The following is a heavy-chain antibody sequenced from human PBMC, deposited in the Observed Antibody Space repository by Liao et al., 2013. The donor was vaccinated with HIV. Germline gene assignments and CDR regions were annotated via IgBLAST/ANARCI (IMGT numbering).Heavy chain of an antibody. Sequence: QVQLQESGPGLVKPSETLSLTCTVSGGSISSYYWSWIRQPAGKGLEWIGRIYSRGRTNYNPSLKSRVTILVDTSKNQFSLKLSSVTAADTAVYYCARDRGYDFWSGSLMDVWGKGTTVTVSS. CDR2: IYSRGRT. D-gene: IGHD3-3*01. CDR1: GGSISSYY. CDR3: ARDRGYDFWSGSLMDV. V-gene: IGHV4-4*07. J-gene: IGHJ6*03.